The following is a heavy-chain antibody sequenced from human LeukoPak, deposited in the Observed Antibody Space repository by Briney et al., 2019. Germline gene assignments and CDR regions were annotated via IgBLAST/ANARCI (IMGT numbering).Heavy chain of an antibody. CDR1: GVSISSGDYY. CDR2: MYYSGST. V-gene: IGHV4-30-4*01. CDR3: ARPYYYDSRIDP. Sequence: SETLSLTCTVSGVSISSGDYYWSWIRQPPGRGLEWIGYMYYSGSTYYNPSLKSRVTISLDTSKNQFSLKLSSVTAADTAVYYCARPYYYDSRIDPWGQGTLVAVSS. J-gene: IGHJ5*02. D-gene: IGHD3-22*01.